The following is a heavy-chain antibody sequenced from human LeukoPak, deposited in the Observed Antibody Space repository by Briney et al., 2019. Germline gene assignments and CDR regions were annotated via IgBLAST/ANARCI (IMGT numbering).Heavy chain of an antibody. CDR3: ATYYGSGSYHSDYYYYGMDV. CDR1: GYTFTSYA. V-gene: IGHV1-3*01. J-gene: IGHJ6*04. CDR2: INAGNGNT. D-gene: IGHD3-10*01. Sequence: ASVEVSCKASGYTFTSYAMHWVRQAPGQRLEWMGWINAGNGNTKCSEKFQGRVTITRDTSASTAYMELSSLRSEDTAVYFCATYYGSGSYHSDYYYYGMDVWGKGTTVTVSS.